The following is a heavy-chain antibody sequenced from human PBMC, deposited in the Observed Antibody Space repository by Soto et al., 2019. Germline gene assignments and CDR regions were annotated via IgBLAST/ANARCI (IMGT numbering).Heavy chain of an antibody. Sequence: QVQLQESGPGLVKPSETLSLTCTVSGGSITNYYWAWIRQSAGKGLEWIGRIYTSGMTDYNPSLRSRVTISVDTSKRQFSLKLNSVTVADTAVYYCAREARGYEGDGYQYGKWGQGALVTVSS. CDR1: GGSITNYY. CDR2: IYTSGMT. J-gene: IGHJ4*02. D-gene: IGHD2-21*01. V-gene: IGHV4-4*07. CDR3: AREARGYEGDGYQYGK.